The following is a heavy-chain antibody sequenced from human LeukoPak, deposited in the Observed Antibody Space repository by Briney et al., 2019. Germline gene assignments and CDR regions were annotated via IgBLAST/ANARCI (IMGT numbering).Heavy chain of an antibody. D-gene: IGHD2-15*01. V-gene: IGHV3-48*04. CDR1: GFTFSSYS. J-gene: IGHJ4*02. Sequence: GGSLRLSCAASGFTFSSYSMNWVRQAPGKGLEWVSYISSSSSTIYYADSVKGRFTISRDNAKNSLYLQMNSLRAEDTAVYYCARSTYCSGGSCYFGYWGQGTLVTVSS. CDR3: ARSTYCSGGSCYFGY. CDR2: ISSSSSTI.